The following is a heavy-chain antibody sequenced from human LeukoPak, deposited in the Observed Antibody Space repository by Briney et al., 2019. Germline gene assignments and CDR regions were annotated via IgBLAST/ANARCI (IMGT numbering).Heavy chain of an antibody. CDR3: ARKDYMGYPFDY. Sequence: PSETLSLTCTVSGGSISSSSYYWSWIRQPPGKGLEWIGTIYFDGNTFYNPSLKSRVTISVDMSKNQFSLKLSSVTAADTAVYYCARKDYMGYPFDYWGQGTLVTVSS. CDR1: GGSISSSSYY. V-gene: IGHV4-39*07. CDR2: IYFDGNT. D-gene: IGHD4-11*01. J-gene: IGHJ4*02.